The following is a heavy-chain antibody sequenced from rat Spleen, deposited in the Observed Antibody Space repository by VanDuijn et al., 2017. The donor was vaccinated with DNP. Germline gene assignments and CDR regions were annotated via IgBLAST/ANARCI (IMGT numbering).Heavy chain of an antibody. D-gene: IGHD1-9*01. CDR1: GFIFRNYW. CDR3: TRDRDYGYTFDY. CDR2: ITNTGGST. V-gene: IGHV5-31*01. Sequence: EVQLVESGGGPVQPGRSLKLSCVASGFIFRNYWMTWIRQAPGKGLEWVASITNTGGSTYYPDSVKGRFTISRDNAKSTLYLQMNSLRSEDTATYYCTRDRDYGYTFDYWGQGVMVTVSS. J-gene: IGHJ2*01.